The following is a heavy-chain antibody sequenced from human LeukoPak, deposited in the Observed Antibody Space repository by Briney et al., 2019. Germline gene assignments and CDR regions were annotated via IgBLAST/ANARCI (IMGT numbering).Heavy chain of an antibody. CDR2: ISYDGSNK. Sequence: GGTLRLSCAASGFTFSSYAMHWVRQAPGKGLVGLAVISYDGSNKYYADSVKGRFTISSDNSKNTLYLQMNSLSAEDTAVYYCARVGIVVVPAAQGVAFDIWGQGTMVTVSS. CDR1: GFTFSSYA. J-gene: IGHJ3*02. D-gene: IGHD2-2*03. CDR3: ARVGIVVVPAAQGVAFDI. V-gene: IGHV3-30-3*01.